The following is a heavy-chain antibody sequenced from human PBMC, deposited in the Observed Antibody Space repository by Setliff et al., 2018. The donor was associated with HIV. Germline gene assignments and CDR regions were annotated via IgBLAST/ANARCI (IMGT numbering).Heavy chain of an antibody. CDR2: ISYSGST. Sequence: SETLSLTCAVYGGSFSDYSWSWIRQPPGKGLEWIGEISYSGSTNYNPSLKSRVTISIDTSKNQFSLRLTSVTAADTAVYYCAKSPGFSGYGGRGWGQGTLVTVSS. V-gene: IGHV4-34*01. J-gene: IGHJ4*02. CDR3: AKSPGFSGYGGRG. D-gene: IGHD5-12*01. CDR1: GGSFSDYS.